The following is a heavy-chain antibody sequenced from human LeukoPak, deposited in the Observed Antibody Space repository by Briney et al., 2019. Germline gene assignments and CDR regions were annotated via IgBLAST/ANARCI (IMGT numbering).Heavy chain of an antibody. V-gene: IGHV1-18*01. J-gene: IGHJ3*02. CDR1: GYSENFYG. CDR3: ARDMTDNPWGSYRSDAFDI. D-gene: IGHD3-16*02. CDR2: ISAQHGQT. Sequence: GASVKVSCKTSGYSENFYGITWVRQVAGQGLEWMGWISAQHGQTEYAPNSQDRVTMTTDTYTNTAYMELRSLRSDDTAVYYCARDMTDNPWGSYRSDAFDIWGQGTMVTVSS.